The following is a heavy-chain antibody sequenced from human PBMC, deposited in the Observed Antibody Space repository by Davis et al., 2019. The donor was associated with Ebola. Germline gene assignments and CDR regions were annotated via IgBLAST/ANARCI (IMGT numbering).Heavy chain of an antibody. J-gene: IGHJ4*02. CDR3: ARRRIYYDSSGYYLDHYFDY. Sequence: MPSETLSLTCTVPGSSTSSGYYWAWIRQPPGQGPAWLGSIYHSWSTYYNPSLKSRVTISVDTSKNQFSLKLSSVTAADTAVYYCARRRIYYDSSGYYLDHYFDYWGQGTLVTVSS. CDR2: IYHSWST. CDR1: GSSTSSGYY. D-gene: IGHD3-22*01. V-gene: IGHV4-38-2*02.